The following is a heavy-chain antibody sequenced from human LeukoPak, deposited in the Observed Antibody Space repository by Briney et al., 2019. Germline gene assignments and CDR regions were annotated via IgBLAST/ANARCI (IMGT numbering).Heavy chain of an antibody. CDR1: GYSFTSYW. D-gene: IGHD6-25*01. J-gene: IGHJ6*02. CDR3: ARQHTPYSSGYYYYYYYGMDV. V-gene: IGHV5-51*01. Sequence: GESLKISCKGSGYSFTSYWIGWVRQMPGKGLEWMGIIYPGDSDTRYSPSFQGQVTISADKSISTAYLQWSSLKASDTAMYYCARQHTPYSSGYYYYYYYGMDVWGQGTTVTVSS. CDR2: IYPGDSDT.